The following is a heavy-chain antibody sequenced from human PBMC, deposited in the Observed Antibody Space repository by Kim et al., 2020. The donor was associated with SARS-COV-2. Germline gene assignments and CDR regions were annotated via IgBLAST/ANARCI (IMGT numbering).Heavy chain of an antibody. Sequence: ADPVKGRFTTARDNSKNTVYQQMNSLRGDDTALYYCAKCQYSYGSDAFDIWGQGTLVSVSS. V-gene: IGHV3-23*01. J-gene: IGHJ3*02. D-gene: IGHD5-18*01. CDR3: AKCQYSYGSDAFDI.